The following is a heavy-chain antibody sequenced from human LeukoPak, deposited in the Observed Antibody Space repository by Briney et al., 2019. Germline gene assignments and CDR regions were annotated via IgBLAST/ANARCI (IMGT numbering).Heavy chain of an antibody. J-gene: IGHJ6*03. V-gene: IGHV1-8*01. CDR2: MNPNSGNT. CDR1: GYTFTSYD. Sequence: ASVKVSCKASGYTFTSYDINWVRQATGQGLEWMGWMNPNSGNTGYAQKFQGRVTMTRNTSISTAYMELSSLRSEDTAVYYCARGGVLLPGAQYYYYMDVWGKGTTVTVSS. D-gene: IGHD2-15*01. CDR3: ARGGVLLPGAQYYYYMDV.